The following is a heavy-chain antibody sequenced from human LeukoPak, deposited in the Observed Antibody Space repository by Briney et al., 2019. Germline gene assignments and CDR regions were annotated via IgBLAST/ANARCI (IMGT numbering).Heavy chain of an antibody. Sequence: GESLKISCNGSGYXFTNYWIGWVRQMPGKALEWIGRVDPTDSYTNYSPSFQGHVAISVDKSISTAYLQWSSLKASDTAMYYCARQGIVVADSFDPWGQGTLVTVSS. V-gene: IGHV5-10-1*01. CDR2: VDPTDSYT. D-gene: IGHD6-19*01. CDR1: GYXFTNYW. CDR3: ARQGIVVADSFDP. J-gene: IGHJ5*02.